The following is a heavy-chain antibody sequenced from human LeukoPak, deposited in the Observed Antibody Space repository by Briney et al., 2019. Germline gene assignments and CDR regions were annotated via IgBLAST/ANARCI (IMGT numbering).Heavy chain of an antibody. J-gene: IGHJ4*02. CDR1: GFTVSSNS. CDR3: ARALIGYYFDY. V-gene: IGHV3-53*01. CDR2: IYSDNT. Sequence: GGSLRLSCTVSGFTVSSNSMSWVRQAPGKGLEWVSFIYSDNTHYSDSVKGRFTISRDNSKNTLYLQMNSLRAEDTAVYYCARALIGYYFDYWGQGTLVTVSS. D-gene: IGHD2-8*01.